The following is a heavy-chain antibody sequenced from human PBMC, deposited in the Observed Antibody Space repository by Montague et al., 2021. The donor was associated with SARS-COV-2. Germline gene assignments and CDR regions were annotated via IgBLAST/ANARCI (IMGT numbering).Heavy chain of an antibody. CDR3: VSRTGAFDV. V-gene: IGHV5-51*01. D-gene: IGHD3/OR15-3a*01. J-gene: IGHJ3*01. CDR2: IYPGDSDT. CDR1: GYTFTSYW. Sequence: QPVEEVKTPGESLKISCKGSGYTFTSYWIGWVRQMPGKGLEFMGVIYPGDSDTRYSPSFQGLVTISADKSISTIYLQWSSLKALHTVMYYCVSRTGAFDVWGKGIMVNVS.